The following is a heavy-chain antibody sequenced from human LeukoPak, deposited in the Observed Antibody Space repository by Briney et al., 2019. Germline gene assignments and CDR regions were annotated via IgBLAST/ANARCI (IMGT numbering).Heavy chain of an antibody. CDR3: TQLLWFGELLGDY. CDR2: IRSKANSYAT. D-gene: IGHD3-10*01. Sequence: GGSLRLSCAASGFTLSGSAMHWVRQASGKGLEWVGRIRSKANSYATAYAASVKGRFTISRDDSKNTAYLQMNSLKTEDTAVYYCTQLLWFGELLGDYWGQGTLVTVSS. J-gene: IGHJ4*02. V-gene: IGHV3-73*01. CDR1: GFTLSGSA.